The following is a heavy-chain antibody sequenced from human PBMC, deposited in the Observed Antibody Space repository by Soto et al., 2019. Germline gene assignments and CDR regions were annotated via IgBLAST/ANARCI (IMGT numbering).Heavy chain of an antibody. D-gene: IGHD1-26*01. Sequence: ASVKVSCKASGYTFTSYGISCVRQAPGQGLEWMGWISAYNGNTNYAQKLQGRVTMTTDTSTSTAYMELRSLRSDDTAVYYCARVSGSYYRDAFDIWGQGTMVTVSS. CDR3: ARVSGSYYRDAFDI. CDR1: GYTFTSYG. V-gene: IGHV1-18*04. J-gene: IGHJ3*02. CDR2: ISAYNGNT.